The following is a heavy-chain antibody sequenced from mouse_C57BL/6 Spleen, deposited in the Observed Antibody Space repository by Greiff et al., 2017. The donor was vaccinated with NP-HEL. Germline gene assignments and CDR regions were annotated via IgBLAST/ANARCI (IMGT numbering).Heavy chain of an antibody. CDR2: INPSTGGT. D-gene: IGHD1-1*01. Sequence: VQLQQSGPELVKPGASVKISCKASGYSFTGYYMNWVKQSPEKSLEWIGEINPSTGGTTYNQKFKAKATLTVDKSSSTAYMQLKSLTSEDSAVYYCASTPPHYYGSSYRYFDVWGTGTTVTVSS. CDR1: GYSFTGYY. J-gene: IGHJ1*03. V-gene: IGHV1-42*01. CDR3: ASTPPHYYGSSYRYFDV.